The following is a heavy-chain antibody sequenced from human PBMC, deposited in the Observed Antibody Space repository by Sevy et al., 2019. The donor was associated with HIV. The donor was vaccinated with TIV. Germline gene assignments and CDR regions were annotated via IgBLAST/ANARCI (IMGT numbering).Heavy chain of an antibody. J-gene: IGHJ3*01. CDR2: INWDGGST. CDR3: ARGRPFDAFDV. Sequence: GGSLRLSCAASGFSFDDYTMHWVRQVPGKGLEWVSLINWDGGSTYYSDSVKGRFTISRDNGKKSLYLQMNSLRTEDTALYYCARGRPFDAFDVWGQGTMVTVSS. V-gene: IGHV3-43*01. CDR1: GFSFDDYT.